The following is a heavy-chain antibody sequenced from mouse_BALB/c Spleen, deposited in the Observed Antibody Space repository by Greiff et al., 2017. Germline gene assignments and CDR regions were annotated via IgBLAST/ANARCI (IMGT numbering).Heavy chain of an antibody. CDR2: INSNGGST. CDR3: ARDAHYYAMDY. V-gene: IGHV5-6-3*01. J-gene: IGHJ4*01. Sequence: DVHLVESGGGLVQPGGSLKLSCAASGFTFSSYGMSWVRQTPDKRLELVATINSNGGSTYYPDSVKGRFTISRDNAKNTLYLQMSSLKSEDTAMYYCARDAHYYAMDYWGQGTSVTVSS. CDR1: GFTFSSYG.